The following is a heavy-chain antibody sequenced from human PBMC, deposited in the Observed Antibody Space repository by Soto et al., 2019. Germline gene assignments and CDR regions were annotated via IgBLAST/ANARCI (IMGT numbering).Heavy chain of an antibody. CDR1: GFTFSSYA. J-gene: IGHJ3*02. CDR2: ISSNGGST. V-gene: IGHV3-64*02. D-gene: IGHD2-2*01. CDR3: ARDLFRGYPLLLGAFDI. Sequence: PGGSLRLSCAASGFTFSSYAMHWVRQAPGKGLEYVSAISSNGGSTYYADSVKGRFTISRDNSKNTLYLQVGSLRAEDMAVYYCARDLFRGYPLLLGAFDIWGQGPMVTVSS.